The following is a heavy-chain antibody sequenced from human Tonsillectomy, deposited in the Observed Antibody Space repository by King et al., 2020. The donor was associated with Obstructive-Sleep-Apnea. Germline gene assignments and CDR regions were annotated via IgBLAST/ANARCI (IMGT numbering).Heavy chain of an antibody. Sequence: QLVQSGAEVKKPGASVKVSCKASGYTVTTYYMHWVRQAPGQGLEWLGIINPTGGSTTYAQKFQGRVTMTRDTSTSTVYMELSSLRSEDTAVYFCARGGYYDSSGYYGRAFDIWGQGTMVTVSS. CDR2: INPTGGST. CDR3: ARGGYYDSSGYYGRAFDI. J-gene: IGHJ3*02. D-gene: IGHD3-22*01. V-gene: IGHV1-46*01. CDR1: GYTVTTYY.